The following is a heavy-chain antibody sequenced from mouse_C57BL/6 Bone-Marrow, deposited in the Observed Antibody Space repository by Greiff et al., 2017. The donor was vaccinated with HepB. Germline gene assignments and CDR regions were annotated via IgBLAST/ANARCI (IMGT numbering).Heavy chain of an antibody. V-gene: IGHV1-64*01. CDR1: GYTFTSYW. D-gene: IGHD2-5*01. CDR3: ARLNYSILFAY. Sequence: VKLQQPGAELVKPGASVKLSCKASGYTFTSYWMHWVKQRPGQGLEWIGMIHPNSGSTNYNEKFKSKATLTVDKSSSTAYMQLSSLTSEDSAVYYCARLNYSILFAYWGQGTRVTVSA. J-gene: IGHJ3*01. CDR2: IHPNSGST.